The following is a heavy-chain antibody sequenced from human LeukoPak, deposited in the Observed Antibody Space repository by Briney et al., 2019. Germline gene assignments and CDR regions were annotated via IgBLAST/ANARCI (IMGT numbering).Heavy chain of an antibody. CDR3: ARLDYYDSSGYYY. D-gene: IGHD3-22*01. J-gene: IGHJ4*02. Sequence: ASVKVSCKASGYTFTGYYMHWVRQAPGQGLEWMGWINPNSGGTSYAQKFQGRVTMTRDTSISTAYMELSRLRSDDTAVYYCARLDYYDSSGYYYWGQGTLVTVSS. CDR1: GYTFTGYY. CDR2: INPNSGGT. V-gene: IGHV1-2*02.